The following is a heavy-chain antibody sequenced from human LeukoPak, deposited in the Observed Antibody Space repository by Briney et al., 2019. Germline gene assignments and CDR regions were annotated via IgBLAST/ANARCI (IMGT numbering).Heavy chain of an antibody. V-gene: IGHV1-18*01. CDR3: AGDRTAAGLDY. D-gene: IGHD6-13*01. J-gene: IGHJ4*02. CDR1: GYTFTSYD. CDR2: IRPYNGNT. Sequence: EASVKVSCKASGYTFTSYDISWVRQAPGQGLEWMGWIRPYNGNTNYAQKLQGRVTMTPDTSTSTAYMELRSLRSDDTATYYCAGDRTAAGLDYWGQGTLVTVSS.